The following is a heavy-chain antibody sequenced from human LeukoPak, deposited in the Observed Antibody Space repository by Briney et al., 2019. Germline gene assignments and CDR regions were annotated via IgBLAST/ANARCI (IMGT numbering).Heavy chain of an antibody. J-gene: IGHJ4*02. D-gene: IGHD4-17*01. CDR3: ARATTVSIDY. Sequence: GGSLRLSCAASGFTFSSYEMNWVRKAPGKGLEWVSYISSSGSSIYYADFVKGRFTISRDNSKNTLYLQMNSLRAEDTAVYYCARATTVSIDYWGQGTLVTVSS. CDR1: GFTFSSYE. V-gene: IGHV3-48*03. CDR2: ISSSGSSI.